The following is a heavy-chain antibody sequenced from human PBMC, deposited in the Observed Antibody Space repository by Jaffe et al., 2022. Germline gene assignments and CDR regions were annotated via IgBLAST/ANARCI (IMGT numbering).Heavy chain of an antibody. D-gene: IGHD3-10*01. Sequence: QVQLQQWGAGLLKPSETLSLTCAVYGGSFSGYYWSWIRQPPGKGLEWIGEINHSGSTNYNPSLKSRVTISVDTSKNQFSLKLNSVTAADTAVYYCARGNRTAMVRVFIITGYDYYMDVWGKGTTVTVSS. CDR3: ARGNRTAMVRVFIITGYDYYMDV. CDR2: INHSGST. CDR1: GGSFSGYY. J-gene: IGHJ6*03. V-gene: IGHV4-34*01.